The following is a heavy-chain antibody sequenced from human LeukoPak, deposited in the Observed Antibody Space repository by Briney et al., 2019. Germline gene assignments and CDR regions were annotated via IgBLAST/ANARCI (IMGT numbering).Heavy chain of an antibody. CDR2: MSGSGGST. J-gene: IGHJ6*03. CDR3: AKGGAEDSSGYYSYPIYYYYYMDV. CDR1: GLTFSSDA. V-gene: IGHV3-23*01. D-gene: IGHD3-22*01. Sequence: PGGSLRLSCAASGLTFSSDAMSWVRQAPGQGLGWGSAMSGSGGSTYYADSVKGRFTISRDNSKNTLYLQMNSLRAEDTAVYYCAKGGAEDSSGYYSYPIYYYYYMDVWGKGTTVTVSS.